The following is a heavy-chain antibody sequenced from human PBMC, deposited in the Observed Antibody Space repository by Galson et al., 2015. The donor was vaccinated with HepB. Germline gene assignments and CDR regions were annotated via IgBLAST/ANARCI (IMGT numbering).Heavy chain of an antibody. V-gene: IGHV3-23*01. CDR3: AKVVTTAIYFDY. D-gene: IGHD4-11*01. CDR1: GFTFSSYA. J-gene: IGHJ4*02. CDR2: ISSSGGST. Sequence: SLRLSCAASGFTFSSYAMSWVRQAPGKGLEWVSAISSSGGSTYYADSVKGRFTISRDSSKNTLYLQMNSLRAEDTAVYYCAKVVTTAIYFDYWGQGTLVPVSS.